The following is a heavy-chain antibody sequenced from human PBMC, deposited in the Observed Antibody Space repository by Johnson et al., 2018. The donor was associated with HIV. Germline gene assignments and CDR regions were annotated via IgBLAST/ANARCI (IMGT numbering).Heavy chain of an antibody. CDR3: AKGQSSGYPKDAFDI. J-gene: IGHJ3*02. CDR1: GFTFDDYG. D-gene: IGHD3-22*01. Sequence: QVQLVESGGGVVRPGGSLRLSCAASGFTFDDYGMSWVRQAPGKGLEWVAVISYDGSNKYYADSVKGRFTISRDNSKNTLYLQMNSLRAEDTAMYYCAKGQSSGYPKDAFDIWGRGTIVIVSS. CDR2: ISYDGSNK. V-gene: IGHV3-30*18.